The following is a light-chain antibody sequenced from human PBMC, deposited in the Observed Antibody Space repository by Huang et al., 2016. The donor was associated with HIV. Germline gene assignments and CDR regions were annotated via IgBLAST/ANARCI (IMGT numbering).Light chain of an antibody. CDR3: QQDYNTPPT. Sequence: DIVMTQSPDSLAVSLGERATIHCRSSQSVLFSSNNMNYLAWYQQRPGQPPKLLIYWASTRQSGVPDRFSGSGSGTDFTLTISSLQAEDVAIYYCQQDYNTPPTFGQGTKVEIK. CDR2: WAS. CDR1: QSVLFSSNNMNY. V-gene: IGKV4-1*01. J-gene: IGKJ1*01.